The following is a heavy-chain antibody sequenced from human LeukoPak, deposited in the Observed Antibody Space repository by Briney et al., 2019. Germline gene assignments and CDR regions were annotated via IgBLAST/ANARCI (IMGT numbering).Heavy chain of an antibody. D-gene: IGHD2-2*01. CDR2: ISYDGSNK. CDR1: GFTFSSYA. V-gene: IGHV3-30*04. CDR3: ARETERQLLSNPFDI. J-gene: IGHJ3*02. Sequence: GGSLRLSCAASGFTFSSYAMHWVRQAPGKGLEWVAVISYDGSNKYYADSVKGRFTISRDNSKNTLYLQMDSLRPEDTAVYYCARETERQLLSNPFDIWGQGTMVTISS.